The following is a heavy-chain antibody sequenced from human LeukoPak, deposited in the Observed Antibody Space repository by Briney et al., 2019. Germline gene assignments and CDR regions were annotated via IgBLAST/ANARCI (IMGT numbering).Heavy chain of an antibody. J-gene: IGHJ4*02. Sequence: GGSLRLSCAASGFTFSSYWMSWVRQAPGKGLEWVAVISYDGSNKYYADSVKGRFTISRDNSKNTLYLQMNSLRAEDTAVYYCAGDRGIWPDYWGQGTLVTVSS. CDR3: AGDRGIWPDY. CDR1: GFTFSSYW. CDR2: ISYDGSNK. D-gene: IGHD3-10*01. V-gene: IGHV3-30*03.